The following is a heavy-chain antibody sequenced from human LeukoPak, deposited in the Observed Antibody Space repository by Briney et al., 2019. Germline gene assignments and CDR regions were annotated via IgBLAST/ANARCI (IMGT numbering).Heavy chain of an antibody. CDR3: ARIGHTGAMPDY. V-gene: IGHV4-4*07. CDR2: IYTSGST. J-gene: IGHJ4*02. Sequence: SETLSLTCTVSGVSISSYYWSWIRQPAGKGLEWIGRIYTSGSTNYNPSLKSRVTMSVDTSKNQFSLKLSSVTAADTAVYYCARIGHTGAMPDYWGQGTLVTVSS. D-gene: IGHD1-26*01. CDR1: GVSISSYY.